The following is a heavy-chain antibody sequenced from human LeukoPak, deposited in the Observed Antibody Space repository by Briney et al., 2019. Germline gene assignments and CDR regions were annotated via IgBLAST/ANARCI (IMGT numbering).Heavy chain of an antibody. CDR3: ASPQYGSGSYYDMDV. V-gene: IGHV4-4*02. CDR2: IYHSGST. D-gene: IGHD3-10*01. CDR1: GDSISSNNW. Sequence: SGTLSLTCAVSGDSISSNNWWSWVRQPPGKGLEWIGEIYHSGSTNYNPSLKSRVTISVDKSKNQFSLKVSSVTAADTAVYYCASPQYGSGSYYDMDVWGKGTTVTVSS. J-gene: IGHJ6*03.